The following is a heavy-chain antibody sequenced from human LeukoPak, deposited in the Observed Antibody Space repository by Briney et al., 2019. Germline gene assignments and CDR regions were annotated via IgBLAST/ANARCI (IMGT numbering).Heavy chain of an antibody. D-gene: IGHD4-11*01. CDR1: GFTFSSYG. CDR3: AKDGPTVPTPRSYMDV. Sequence: GGSLRLSCAASGFTFSSYGMHWVRQAPGKGLEWVEVIWYDASNKYYADSVKGRFTISRDNSKNTLYLQMNSLRAEDTAVYYCAKDGPTVPTPRSYMDVWGKGTTVTVSS. CDR2: IWYDASNK. J-gene: IGHJ6*03. V-gene: IGHV3-33*06.